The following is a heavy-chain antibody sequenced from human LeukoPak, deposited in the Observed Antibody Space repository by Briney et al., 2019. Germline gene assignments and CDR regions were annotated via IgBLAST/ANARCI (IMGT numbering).Heavy chain of an antibody. Sequence: GGSLRLSCAASGFTFSSYGMHWVRQAPGKGLEWVALIRYDGSNKYYADSVKGRFTISRDNSKNTLYLQMNSLRAEDTAVYYCAKGGSSTSMTYFDYWGQGTLVTVSS. D-gene: IGHD2-2*01. CDR1: GFTFSSYG. J-gene: IGHJ4*02. CDR2: IRYDGSNK. V-gene: IGHV3-30*02. CDR3: AKGGSSTSMTYFDY.